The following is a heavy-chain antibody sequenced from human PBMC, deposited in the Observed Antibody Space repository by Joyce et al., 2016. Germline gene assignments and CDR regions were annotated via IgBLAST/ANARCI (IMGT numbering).Heavy chain of an antibody. D-gene: IGHD3-3*01. CDR3: ARVGDFWRYFYYGMDI. V-gene: IGHV3-53*01. J-gene: IGHJ6*02. CDR2: IYRVGTT. Sequence: EVQLVESGGGLIQPGGSLRLSCAASGFAVSANYMSCVRQAPGKGLEWVSLIYRVGTTYYADSVKGPFTISRDSSKNTLYLQMNSLRTGDSAVYYCARVGDFWRYFYYGMDIWGQGTTVIVSS. CDR1: GFAVSANY.